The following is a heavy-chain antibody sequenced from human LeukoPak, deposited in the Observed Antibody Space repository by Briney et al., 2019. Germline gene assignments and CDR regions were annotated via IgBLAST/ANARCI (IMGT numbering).Heavy chain of an antibody. D-gene: IGHD3-10*01. CDR3: TRGPGGRGFDY. J-gene: IGHJ4*01. CDR2: ITGDGGTT. Sequence: GGSLRLSCAASGFTFGDYAVYWVRQAPGKGLECVSFITGDGGTTYYADSVKGRFTTSRDNSKNSLFLEMNSLRTEDTALYYCTRGPGGRGFDYWGHGTLVTVSS. CDR1: GFTFGDYA. V-gene: IGHV3-43*02.